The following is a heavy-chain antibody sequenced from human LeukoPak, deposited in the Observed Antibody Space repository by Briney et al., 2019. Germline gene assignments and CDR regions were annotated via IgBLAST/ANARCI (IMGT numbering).Heavy chain of an antibody. D-gene: IGHD1-7*01. CDR3: AKRCLSGTKEFDY. J-gene: IGHJ4*02. CDR2: ILGSGANT. V-gene: IGHV3-23*01. Sequence: GGSLRLSCAASGFTFSDYYMSWVRQAPGKGLEWVSAILGSGANTYYADSVKGRFTISRDNSKNTLYLHMNSLRAEDTAVYYCAKRCLSGTKEFDYWGQGTLVTVSS. CDR1: GFTFSDYY.